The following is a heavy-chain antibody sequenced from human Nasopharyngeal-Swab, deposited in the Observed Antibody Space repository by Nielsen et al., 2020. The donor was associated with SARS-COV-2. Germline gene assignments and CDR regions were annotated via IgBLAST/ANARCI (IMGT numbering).Heavy chain of an antibody. D-gene: IGHD5-24*01. CDR2: IYHHSGSI. J-gene: IGHJ4*02. Sequence: WIRQPPGKGLEWIGSIYHHSGSIYYNPSLKSRLSISVDTSNKHFSLKLSSVTAADTAVYYCASSTDGYNTQANLDYWGQGTLVTVSS. V-gene: IGHV4-39*02. CDR3: ASSTDGYNTQANLDY.